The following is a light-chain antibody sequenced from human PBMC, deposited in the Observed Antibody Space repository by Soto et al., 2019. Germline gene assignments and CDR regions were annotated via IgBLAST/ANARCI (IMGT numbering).Light chain of an antibody. CDR1: QSVRSN. J-gene: IGKJ4*01. V-gene: IGKV3-15*01. Sequence: EVALTQSPDILSVSPGETATLSCRASQSVRSNVAWYQQKPGQAPRLLIYGASASAIGIPARFSGSGSETEFTLTINSLQSEDFAVYYCHQYNTWPPLFGGGTKVEIK. CDR3: HQYNTWPPL. CDR2: GAS.